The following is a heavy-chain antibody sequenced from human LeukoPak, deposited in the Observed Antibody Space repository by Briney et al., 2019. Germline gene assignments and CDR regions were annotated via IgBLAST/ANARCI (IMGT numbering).Heavy chain of an antibody. Sequence: GGSLRLSCAASGFTFSSYPLNWVRQAPGKGLEWVSYISSSSSTIYYTDSVNGRFTISRDNAKNSLYLQMNSLRAEDTAVYYCARDKIVGATNFDYWGQGTLVTVSS. CDR1: GFTFSSYP. D-gene: IGHD1-26*01. V-gene: IGHV3-48*04. CDR2: ISSSSSTI. J-gene: IGHJ4*02. CDR3: ARDKIVGATNFDY.